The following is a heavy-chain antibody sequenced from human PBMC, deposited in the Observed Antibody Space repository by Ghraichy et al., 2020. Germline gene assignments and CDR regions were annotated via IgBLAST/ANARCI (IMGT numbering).Heavy chain of an antibody. Sequence: GSLRLSCAVYGGSFSGYYWSWIRQPPGKGLEWIGEINHSGSTNYNPSLKSRVTISVDTSKNQFSLKLSSVTAADTAVYYCARNRFAPMGCSSTSCYGKYGMDVWGQGTTVTVSS. CDR1: GGSFSGYY. D-gene: IGHD2-2*01. CDR2: INHSGST. V-gene: IGHV4-34*01. J-gene: IGHJ6*02. CDR3: ARNRFAPMGCSSTSCYGKYGMDV.